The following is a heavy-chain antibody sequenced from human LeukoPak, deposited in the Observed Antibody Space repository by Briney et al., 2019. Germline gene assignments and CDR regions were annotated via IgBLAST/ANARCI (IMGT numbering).Heavy chain of an antibody. Sequence: GGSLRLSCAASGFMFSTYNMNWVRQAPGKGLEWVSSISYSSSYIYQADSVKGRFTISRDNAKNSLHLQMNSLRAEDTAVYYCTREASRAAVAINWGQGTLVTVSS. J-gene: IGHJ4*02. D-gene: IGHD6-19*01. CDR3: TREASRAAVAIN. CDR1: GFMFSTYN. CDR2: ISYSSSYI. V-gene: IGHV3-21*01.